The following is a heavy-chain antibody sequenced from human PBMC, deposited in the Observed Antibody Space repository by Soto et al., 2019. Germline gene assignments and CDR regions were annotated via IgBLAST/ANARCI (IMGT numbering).Heavy chain of an antibody. CDR3: ARRLNYGYYYFDY. Sequence: SETLSLTCIVSGGSISSGGYYWSWVRQHPGKGLEWIGFISYSGGTSYNPSLKSRVTISVDTSKNHFSLKLSSVTAADTAVHYCARRLNYGYYYFDYWGQGTLVTVSS. CDR1: GGSISSGGYY. D-gene: IGHD4-17*01. V-gene: IGHV4-31*03. CDR2: ISYSGGT. J-gene: IGHJ4*02.